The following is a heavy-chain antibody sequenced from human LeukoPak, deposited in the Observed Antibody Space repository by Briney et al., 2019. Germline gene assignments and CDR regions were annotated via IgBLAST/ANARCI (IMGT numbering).Heavy chain of an antibody. CDR2: IKPNGDEL. V-gene: IGHV3-7*01. J-gene: IGHJ4*02. D-gene: IGHD3-16*01. Sequence: PRGGLRVSSAPPGFTFSRYWMTWVRQALREGLEWVANIKPNGDELNYVDSVEDRFTISRDNAKNSLYLHMNSLRAEDTAVYYCARELRTFDSWGQGTLVTVSS. CDR3: ARELRTFDS. CDR1: GFTFSRYW.